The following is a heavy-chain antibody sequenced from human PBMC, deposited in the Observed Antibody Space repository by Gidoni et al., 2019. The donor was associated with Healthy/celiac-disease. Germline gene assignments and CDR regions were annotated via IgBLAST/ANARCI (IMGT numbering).Heavy chain of an antibody. CDR1: GGSISSSSHY. Sequence: LVKPSETLSLTCTVSGGSISSSSHYWGWIRQLPGTGREWIGSIYYIGSTSSNPFLKRRVTISVHTSKNQFSLKLSSVTATDTAVYYCARDPGRKAARLLRYGMDVWGQGTTVTVSS. CDR3: ARDPGRKAARLLRYGMDV. J-gene: IGHJ6*02. V-gene: IGHV4-39*07. D-gene: IGHD6-6*01. CDR2: IYYIGST.